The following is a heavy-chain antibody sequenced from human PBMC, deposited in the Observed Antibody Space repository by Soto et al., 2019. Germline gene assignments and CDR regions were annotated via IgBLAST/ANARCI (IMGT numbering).Heavy chain of an antibody. J-gene: IGHJ3*02. CDR1: GFTFSSYA. CDR3: AKDRTESAWYMLGAFDI. CDR2: ISGSGGST. V-gene: IGHV3-23*01. Sequence: EVQLLESGGGLVQPGGSLRLSCAASGFTFSSYAMSWVRQAPGKGLEWGSAISGSGGSTYYADSVKGRFTISRDNSKNTLYLQMNSLRAEDTAVYYCAKDRTESAWYMLGAFDIWGQGTMVTVSS. D-gene: IGHD6-13*01.